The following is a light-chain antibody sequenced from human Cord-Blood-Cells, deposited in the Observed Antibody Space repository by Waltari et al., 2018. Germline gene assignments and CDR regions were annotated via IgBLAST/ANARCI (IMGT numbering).Light chain of an antibody. CDR2: DAS. Sequence: EIVLTQSPATLSLSPGVRATLSCRASQSVSSYLAWYQQKPGQAPRLLIYDASNRATGSPARVSGSGSGTDFTLTISSLEPEDFAVYYCQQRSNWLTFGGGTKVEIK. CDR1: QSVSSY. CDR3: QQRSNWLT. V-gene: IGKV3-11*01. J-gene: IGKJ4*01.